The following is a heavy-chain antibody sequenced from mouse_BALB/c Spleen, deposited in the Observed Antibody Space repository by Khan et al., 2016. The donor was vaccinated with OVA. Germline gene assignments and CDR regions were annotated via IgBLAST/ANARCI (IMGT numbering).Heavy chain of an antibody. V-gene: IGHV9-3-1*01. Sequence: VQLVESGPELKKPGETVKISCKASGYTFTNYGMNWVKQSPGKALKWMGWINTYTGEPTYVDDFKGRFAFSLETSASTAYLQINNLKNEDTATYFCARPPYFSYTLDHWGQGTSVTVSS. J-gene: IGHJ4*01. D-gene: IGHD2-10*01. CDR2: INTYTGEP. CDR3: ARPPYFSYTLDH. CDR1: GYTFTNYG.